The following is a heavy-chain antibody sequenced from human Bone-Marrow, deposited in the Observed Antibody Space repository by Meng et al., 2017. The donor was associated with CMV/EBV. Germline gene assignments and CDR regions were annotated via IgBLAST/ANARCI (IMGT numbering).Heavy chain of an antibody. V-gene: IGHV3-15*01. Sequence: GESLKISCAASGFTFSNAWMSWVRQAPGKGLEWVGRIKSKTDGGTTDYAAPVKGRFTISRDESKNKLYLQMNSLKTEDTDVYYCTTKNSGSYSDAFDIWGQGTMVTVSS. J-gene: IGHJ3*02. CDR3: TTKNSGSYSDAFDI. CDR1: GFTFSNAW. D-gene: IGHD1-26*01. CDR2: IKSKTDGGTT.